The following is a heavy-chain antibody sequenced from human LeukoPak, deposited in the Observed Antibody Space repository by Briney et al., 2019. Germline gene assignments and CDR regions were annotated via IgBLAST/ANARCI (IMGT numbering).Heavy chain of an antibody. CDR3: ARDSSGRYYDSSGYYYGY. Sequence: ASVKVSCKASGYTFTSYYMHWVRQAPGQGLEWMGIINPSGGSTNYAQKFQGRVTITADKSTSTAYMELSSLRSEDTAVYYCARDSSGRYYDSSGYYYGYWGQGTLVTVSS. J-gene: IGHJ4*02. V-gene: IGHV1-46*01. CDR2: INPSGGST. D-gene: IGHD3-22*01. CDR1: GYTFTSYY.